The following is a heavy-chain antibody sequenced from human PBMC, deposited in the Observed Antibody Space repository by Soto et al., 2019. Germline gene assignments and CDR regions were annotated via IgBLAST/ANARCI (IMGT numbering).Heavy chain of an antibody. D-gene: IGHD2-15*01. CDR3: ARDLGYCSGGTCYSVLDS. V-gene: IGHV3-7*03. CDR1: GFTFGTSW. Sequence: GGSLRLSCVGSGFTFGTSWMNWVRQAPGKGLEWVANIKQDGSERYYVDSVKGRFTISRDNAQNSLLLQMNNLRVENTAVYYCARDLGYCSGGTCYSVLDSWGQGALVTVSS. J-gene: IGHJ4*02. CDR2: IKQDGSER.